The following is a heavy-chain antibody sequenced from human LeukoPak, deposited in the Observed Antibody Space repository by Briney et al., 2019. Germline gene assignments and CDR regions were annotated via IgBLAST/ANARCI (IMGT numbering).Heavy chain of an antibody. J-gene: IGHJ4*02. Sequence: GGSLRLSCAASGFPFSPYINWVRQAPGKGLEWVSYISSSGTFIYYADSVKGRFTVSRDNARNLIFLQMHSLRVEDTAVYYCARDPGVPAAPLDYWGLGTLVTVSS. CDR1: GFPFSPYI. CDR3: ARDPGVPAAPLDY. D-gene: IGHD2-2*01. V-gene: IGHV3-21*01. CDR2: ISSSGTFI.